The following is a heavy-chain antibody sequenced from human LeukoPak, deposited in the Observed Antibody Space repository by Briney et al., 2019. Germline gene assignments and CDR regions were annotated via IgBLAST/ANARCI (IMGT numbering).Heavy chain of an antibody. CDR3: ARGLGGRREESYYEY. D-gene: IGHD3-16*01. Sequence: GSSVKVSCKASGGTFTSYAISWVRQAPGQGLEWMGGIIPIFGTANYAQKFQGRVTITADESTSTAYMELSSLRSEDTAVYYCARGLGGRREESYYEYWGQGTLVTVSS. CDR2: IIPIFGTA. CDR1: GGTFTSYA. V-gene: IGHV1-69*01. J-gene: IGHJ4*02.